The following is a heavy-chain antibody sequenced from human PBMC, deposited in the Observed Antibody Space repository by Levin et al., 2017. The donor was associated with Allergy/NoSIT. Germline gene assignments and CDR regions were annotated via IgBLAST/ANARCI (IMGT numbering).Heavy chain of an antibody. CDR2: ISPYNGDT. V-gene: IGHV1-18*01. CDR1: GCTFDFYG. J-gene: IGHJ3*01. Sequence: ASVKVSCKASGCTFDFYGMTWLRQAPGQGLEWMGWISPYNGDTKYARKLQGRVTMTADTSTSTAYMQLTSLRSDDTAVYFCAREMAETAADTFDLWGQGTMVTVSS. D-gene: IGHD2-8*01. CDR3: AREMAETAADTFDL.